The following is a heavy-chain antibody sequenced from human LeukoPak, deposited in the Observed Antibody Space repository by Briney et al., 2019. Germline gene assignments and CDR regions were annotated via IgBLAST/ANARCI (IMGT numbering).Heavy chain of an antibody. CDR2: ISSSRSYI. D-gene: IGHD6-13*01. CDR1: GFTFSSYS. J-gene: IGHJ4*02. V-gene: IGHV3-21*01. Sequence: GGSLRLSCAASGFTFSSYSMNWVRQAPGKGLEWVSSISSSRSYIYYADSVKGRFTISRDNAKNSLSLQMNSLRAEDTAVYYCARGADTSNSWPIDYWGQGTLATVSS. CDR3: ARGADTSNSWPIDY.